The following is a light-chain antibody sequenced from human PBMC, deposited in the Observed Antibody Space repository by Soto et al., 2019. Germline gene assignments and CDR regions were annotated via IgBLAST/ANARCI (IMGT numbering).Light chain of an antibody. Sequence: EIVLTQSPATLSLSPGERATLSCRASQSVNSYLAWYQQKPGQAPRLLIYDASNRATGVPSRFSGSASGTDLTLTISSLEPKDFAVYYCQQRGSWPLTFGGGTKVEIK. CDR1: QSVNSY. CDR3: QQRGSWPLT. V-gene: IGKV3-11*01. CDR2: DAS. J-gene: IGKJ4*01.